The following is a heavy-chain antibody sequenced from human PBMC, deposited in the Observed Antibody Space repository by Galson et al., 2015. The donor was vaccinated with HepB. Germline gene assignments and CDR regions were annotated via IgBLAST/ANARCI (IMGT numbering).Heavy chain of an antibody. V-gene: IGHV3-7*03. CDR2: INQDGSSK. J-gene: IGHJ4*02. D-gene: IGHD1-26*01. CDR3: GKVAILGAIPHYFDY. Sequence: SLRLSCAASGYTFSSYWMNWVRQVPGKGLEWVAHINQDGSSKYYVDSVKGRFTISRDNAKDSVYLPLDSLRVEDTAIYYCGKVAILGAIPHYFDYWGQGTLVSVSS. CDR1: GYTFSSYW.